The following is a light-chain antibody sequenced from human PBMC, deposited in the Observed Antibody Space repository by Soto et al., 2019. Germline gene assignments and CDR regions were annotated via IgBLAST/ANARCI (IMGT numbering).Light chain of an antibody. CDR3: SSYAGSNNLV. CDR2: EVS. CDR1: SSDVGGYNY. V-gene: IGLV2-8*01. Sequence: QSALTQPPSASGSPGQSVTISCTGTSSDVGGYNYVSWYQQHPGKAPKLMIYEVSKRPSGVPDRFSGSKSGNTASLTVSGLQAEDEAYYYCSSYAGSNNLVFAGGTKLTVL. J-gene: IGLJ3*02.